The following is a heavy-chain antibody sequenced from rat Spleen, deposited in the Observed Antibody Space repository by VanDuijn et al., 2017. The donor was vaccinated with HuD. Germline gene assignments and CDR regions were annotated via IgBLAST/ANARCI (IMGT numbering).Heavy chain of an antibody. CDR2: INSAGST. V-gene: IGHV3-3*01. J-gene: IGHJ2*01. CDR1: GYSITNNY. D-gene: IGHD1-7*01. CDR3: ARWTTYFDY. Sequence: QLQESGPGLVKPSQSLSLTCSVTGYSITNNYWGWIRKFPGNKLEWMGYINSAGSTNYNPSLKSRISITRDTSKNQFFLHLNSVTTEDTATYFCARWTTYFDYWGQGVMVTVSS.